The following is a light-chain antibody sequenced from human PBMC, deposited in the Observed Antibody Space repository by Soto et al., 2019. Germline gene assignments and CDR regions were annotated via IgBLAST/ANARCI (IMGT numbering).Light chain of an antibody. CDR2: TTS. CDR3: QQYNNWPPWT. CDR1: QSVGYS. J-gene: IGKJ1*01. Sequence: EIVMTQSPATLSVSPGERATLSCRASQSVGYSLAWYQQKPGQAPRLLIYTTSTRATGIPARFSGSGSGTEFTLTISSLQSEDSAIYYCQQYNNWPPWTFGQGTKVEVK. V-gene: IGKV3-15*01.